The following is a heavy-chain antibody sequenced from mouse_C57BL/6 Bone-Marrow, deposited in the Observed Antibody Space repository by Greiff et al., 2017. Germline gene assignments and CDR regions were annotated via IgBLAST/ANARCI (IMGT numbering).Heavy chain of an antibody. CDR2: INPNYGTT. Sequence: VQLQQSGPELVKPGASVKISCKASGYSFTDYNMNWVKQSNGKSLEWIGVINPNYGTTRYNQKLKGKATLTVDQSSSTAYMQLNSLTSEASAVYYCTRGYDYDYAMDYWGQGTSVTVSS. V-gene: IGHV1-39*01. CDR1: GYSFTDYN. J-gene: IGHJ4*01. CDR3: TRGYDYDYAMDY. D-gene: IGHD2-4*01.